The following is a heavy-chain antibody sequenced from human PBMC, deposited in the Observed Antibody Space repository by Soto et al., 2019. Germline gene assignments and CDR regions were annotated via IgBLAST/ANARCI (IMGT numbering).Heavy chain of an antibody. Sequence: QVQLQESGPGLVKPSQTLSLTCTVSGGSISSGGYYWSWIRQHPGKGLEWIGYIYYSGSTYYNPSLKSRVTISVDTSKNQFSLKLSSVTAADTAVYYCARGPPEDIVLVPAALDYWGQGTLVTVSS. CDR3: ARGPPEDIVLVPAALDY. V-gene: IGHV4-31*03. D-gene: IGHD2-2*01. CDR1: GGSISSGGYY. J-gene: IGHJ4*02. CDR2: IYYSGST.